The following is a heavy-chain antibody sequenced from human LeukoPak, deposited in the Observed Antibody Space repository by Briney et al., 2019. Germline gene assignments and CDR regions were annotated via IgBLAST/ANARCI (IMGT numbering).Heavy chain of an antibody. CDR1: GGSISSYY. Sequence: SETLSLTCTVSGGSISSYYWSWIRQPAGKGLEWIGRIYTSGSTNYNPSLKSRVTMSVDTSKNQFSLKLSSVTAADTAVYYCARQSDYYDSSGYSPGAFDIWGQGTMVTVSS. V-gene: IGHV4-4*07. CDR2: IYTSGST. J-gene: IGHJ3*02. D-gene: IGHD3-22*01. CDR3: ARQSDYYDSSGYSPGAFDI.